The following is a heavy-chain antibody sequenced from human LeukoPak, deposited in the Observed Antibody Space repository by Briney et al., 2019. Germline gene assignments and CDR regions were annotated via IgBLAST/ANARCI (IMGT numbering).Heavy chain of an antibody. CDR1: GINFRSSG. CDR2: IQNDGSDK. D-gene: IGHD6-13*01. Sequence: LSGGSLRLSCAASGINFRSSGMHWVRQAPGKGLEWVTFIQNDGSDKYYAASVKGRFTTSRDNSKNTVYLHMASLRADDTALYYCAREGGRAVPGRFDQWGQGTLVTVSS. CDR3: AREGGRAVPGRFDQ. J-gene: IGHJ4*02. V-gene: IGHV3-30*02.